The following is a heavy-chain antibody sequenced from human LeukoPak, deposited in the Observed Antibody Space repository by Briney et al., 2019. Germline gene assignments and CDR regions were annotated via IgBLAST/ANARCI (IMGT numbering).Heavy chain of an antibody. V-gene: IGHV3-23*01. Sequence: PGGSLRLPCAASGFTFNSYTMSWVRQAPGKGLEWVSTTSSSGGSTYYADSVKGRFTISRDNSKNTLSLQMNSLRAEDTALYYCAKEFYFDISGDAFDMWGQGTMVTVSS. D-gene: IGHD3-22*01. CDR2: TSSSGGST. J-gene: IGHJ3*02. CDR1: GFTFNSYT. CDR3: AKEFYFDISGDAFDM.